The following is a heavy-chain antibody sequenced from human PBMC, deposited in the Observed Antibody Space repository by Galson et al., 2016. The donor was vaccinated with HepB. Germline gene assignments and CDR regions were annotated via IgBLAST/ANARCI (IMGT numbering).Heavy chain of an antibody. D-gene: IGHD6-19*01. CDR3: ARDLARSFRSGWNAALGWFDP. V-gene: IGHV1-46*01. CDR2: ISPGNGKT. CDR1: AYTFAYYY. J-gene: IGHJ5*02. Sequence: SVKVSCKASAYTFAYYYFHWVRQAPGQGLEWMGVISPGNGKTTYTQKFQSRITMTSDTSTSIVYMEVSSLRFEDTAVYYCARDLARSFRSGWNAALGWFDPWGQGTLVTVSS.